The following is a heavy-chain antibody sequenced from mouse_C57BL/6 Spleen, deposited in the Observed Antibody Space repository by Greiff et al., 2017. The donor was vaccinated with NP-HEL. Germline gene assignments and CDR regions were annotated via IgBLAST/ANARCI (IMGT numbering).Heavy chain of an antibody. V-gene: IGHV5-9-1*02. Sequence: EVMLVESGEGLVKPGGSLKLSCAASGFTFSSYAMSWVRQTPEKRLEWVAYISSGGDYIYYADTVKGRFTISRDNARNTLYLQMSSLKSEDTAMYYGTRDYLYGYDGERERGYAMDYWGQGTSVTVSS. CDR3: TRDYLYGYDGERERGYAMDY. D-gene: IGHD2-2*01. CDR2: ISSGGDYI. J-gene: IGHJ4*01. CDR1: GFTFSSYA.